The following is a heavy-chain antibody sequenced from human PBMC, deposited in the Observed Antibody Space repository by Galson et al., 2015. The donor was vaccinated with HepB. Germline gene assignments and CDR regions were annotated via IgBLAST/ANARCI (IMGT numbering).Heavy chain of an antibody. J-gene: IGHJ4*02. CDR3: AKATYYDYIWGSYRPVYFDY. V-gene: IGHV3-9*01. CDR1: GFTFDDYA. D-gene: IGHD3-16*02. CDR2: ISWNSGSI. Sequence: SLRLSCAASGFTFDDYAMHWVRQAPGKGLEWVSGISWNSGSIGYADSVKGRFTISRDNAKNSLYLQMNSLRAEDTALYYCAKATYYDYIWGSYRPVYFDYWGQGTLVTVSS.